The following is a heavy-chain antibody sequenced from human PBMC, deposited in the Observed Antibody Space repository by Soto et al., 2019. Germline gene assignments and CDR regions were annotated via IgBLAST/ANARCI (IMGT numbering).Heavy chain of an antibody. CDR3: ARRVSSGRKDFDY. V-gene: IGHV4-39*01. CDR2: IYYSGST. J-gene: IGHJ4*02. Sequence: PSETLSLTCTVSGGSISSSSYYWGWIRQPPGKGLEWIGSIYYSGSTYYNPSLKSRVTISVDTSKNQFSLKLSSVTAADTAVYCCARRVSSGRKDFDYWGQGTLVTVSS. CDR1: GGSISSSSYY. D-gene: IGHD6-19*01.